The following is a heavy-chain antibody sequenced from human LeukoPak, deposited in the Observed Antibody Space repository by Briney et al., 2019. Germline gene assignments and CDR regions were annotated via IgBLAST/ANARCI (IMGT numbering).Heavy chain of an antibody. CDR3: AGDTAMANYFDY. Sequence: TASETLSLTCAVYGGSFSGYYWSWIRQPPGKGLEWIGEINHSGSTNYNPSLKSRVTISVDKSKNQFSLKLSSVTAADTAVYYCAGDTAMANYFDYWGQGTLVTVSS. J-gene: IGHJ4*02. V-gene: IGHV4-34*01. D-gene: IGHD5-18*01. CDR2: INHSGST. CDR1: GGSFSGYY.